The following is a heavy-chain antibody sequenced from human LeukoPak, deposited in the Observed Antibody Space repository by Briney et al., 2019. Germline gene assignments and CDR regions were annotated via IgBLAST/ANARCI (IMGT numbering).Heavy chain of an antibody. CDR2: IKQDGSEK. CDR3: ARAVTVKGKMENSRYYFDY. Sequence: PGGSLRLSCAASGFTFSSYWMSWVRQAPGKGLEWVANIKQDGSEKYYVDSVKGRFTISRDNAKNSLYLQMNSLRAEDTAVYYCARAVTVKGKMENSRYYFDYWGQGTLVTVSS. V-gene: IGHV3-7*01. D-gene: IGHD4-17*01. CDR1: GFTFSSYW. J-gene: IGHJ4*02.